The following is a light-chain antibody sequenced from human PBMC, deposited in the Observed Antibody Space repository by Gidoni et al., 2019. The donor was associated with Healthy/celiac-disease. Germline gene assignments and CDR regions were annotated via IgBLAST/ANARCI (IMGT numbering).Light chain of an antibody. Sequence: QSARTQTASVSGSPGQSITISCTGTSSDVGGYNYVSWYQQHPGKAPKLMIYEVSNRPSGVSNRFSGSKSGNTASLTISGLQAEDEADYYCSSYTISSTLVFGGGTKLTVL. J-gene: IGLJ2*01. CDR2: EVS. CDR3: SSYTISSTLV. V-gene: IGLV2-14*01. CDR1: SSDVGGYNY.